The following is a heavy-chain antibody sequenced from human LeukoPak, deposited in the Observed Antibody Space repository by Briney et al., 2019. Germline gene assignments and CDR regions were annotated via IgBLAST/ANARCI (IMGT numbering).Heavy chain of an antibody. J-gene: IGHJ4*02. Sequence: PGGFLRLSCAASGFTFSTYWMHWVRQAPGKGLVWVSHINTDGSSAIYADSVKGRFTISRDNSKNTLYLQTSSLRAEDTAVYYCARASTTVPNLLDHWGRGTLVTVSS. CDR1: GFTFSTYW. CDR2: INTDGSSA. V-gene: IGHV3-74*01. D-gene: IGHD4-17*01. CDR3: ARASTTVPNLLDH.